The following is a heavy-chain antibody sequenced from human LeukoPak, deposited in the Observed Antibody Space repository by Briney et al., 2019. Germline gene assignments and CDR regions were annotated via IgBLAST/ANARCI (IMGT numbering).Heavy chain of an antibody. V-gene: IGHV4-4*07. D-gene: IGHD3-22*01. CDR3: ARGPPYYYDSSGYPPYWFDP. J-gene: IGHJ5*02. Sequence: SETLSLTCTVSGGSISSYYWSWIRQPAGKGLEWIGRIYTSGSTNYNPSLKSRVTMSVDTSKNQFSLKLSSVTAADTAVYYCARGPPYYYDSSGYPPYWFDPWGQGTLVTVSS. CDR1: GGSISSYY. CDR2: IYTSGST.